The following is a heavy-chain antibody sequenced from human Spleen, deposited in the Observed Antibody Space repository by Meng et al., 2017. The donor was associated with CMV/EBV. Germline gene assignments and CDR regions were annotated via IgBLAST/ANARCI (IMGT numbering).Heavy chain of an antibody. CDR2: IGVSVGAT. J-gene: IGHJ4*02. CDR3: ARGAGPYNSSSNYDY. D-gene: IGHD6-6*01. V-gene: IGHV3-23*01. CDR1: GFSFSSYA. Sequence: GESLKISCAASGFSFSSYAMSWVRQAPGEGLEWVSAIGVSVGATYYAGSVKGRFTISRDNSKNTLYLQMNSLRAEDTAVYYCARGAGPYNSSSNYDYWGQGTLVTVSS.